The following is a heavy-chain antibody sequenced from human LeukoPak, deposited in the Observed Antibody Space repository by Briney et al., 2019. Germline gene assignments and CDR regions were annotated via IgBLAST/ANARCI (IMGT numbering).Heavy chain of an antibody. V-gene: IGHV3-53*01. CDR3: TTSISESLDY. J-gene: IGHJ4*02. CDR1: GFTVSSNY. Sequence: GGSLRLSCAASGFTVSSNYMSWVRQAPGKGLEWVSVIYSGGSTYYADSVKGRFTISRDNSKNTLYLQMNSLRAEDTAVYYCTTSISESLDYWGQGTLVTVSS. CDR2: IYSGGST. D-gene: IGHD1-14*01.